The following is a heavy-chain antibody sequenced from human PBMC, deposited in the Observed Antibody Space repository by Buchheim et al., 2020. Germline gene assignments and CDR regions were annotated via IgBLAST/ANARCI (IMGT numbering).Heavy chain of an antibody. Sequence: QVQLVQSGAEVKKPGASVKVSCKASGYTFTSYYMHWVRQAPGQGLEWMGIINPSGGSTSYAQKFQGRVTMTRDKSTRTVYMELSSLRSEDTAVYYCARDEGSSSSFRRPSAGFDPWGQGTL. CDR2: INPSGGST. J-gene: IGHJ5*02. CDR3: ARDEGSSSSFRRPSAGFDP. V-gene: IGHV1-46*01. CDR1: GYTFTSYY. D-gene: IGHD6-6*01.